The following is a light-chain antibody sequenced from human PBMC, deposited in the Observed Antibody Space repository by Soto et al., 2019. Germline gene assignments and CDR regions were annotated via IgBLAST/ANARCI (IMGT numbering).Light chain of an antibody. V-gene: IGKV3-15*01. J-gene: IGKJ2*01. Sequence: DIVMTQSPATLSVSPGERAALSCRASQRVGTNLVWYQHKPGQTPRPLIYGASIRATGIPARFSGSGSGTEFTLTISSLQSEDSAVYFCQQYYYWPPYTFGQGTKVDIK. CDR2: GAS. CDR1: QRVGTN. CDR3: QQYYYWPPYT.